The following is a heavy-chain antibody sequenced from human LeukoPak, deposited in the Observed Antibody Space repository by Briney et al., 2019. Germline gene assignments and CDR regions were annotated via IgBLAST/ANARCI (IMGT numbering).Heavy chain of an antibody. Sequence: SETLSLTCAVYGGSFSGYYWSWIRQPPGKGLEWIGEINHSGSTNYNPSLKSRVTISVDTYKNQFSLKLSSVTAADTAVYYCARGPYYYDILTGYSRDGAFDIWGQGTMVTVSS. CDR1: GGSFSGYY. CDR2: INHSGST. V-gene: IGHV4-34*01. J-gene: IGHJ3*02. CDR3: ARGPYYYDILTGYSRDGAFDI. D-gene: IGHD3-9*01.